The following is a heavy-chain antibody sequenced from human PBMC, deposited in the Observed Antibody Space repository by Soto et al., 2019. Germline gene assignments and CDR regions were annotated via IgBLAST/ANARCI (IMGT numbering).Heavy chain of an antibody. V-gene: IGHV3-30*04. J-gene: IGHJ4*02. D-gene: IGHD6-6*01. Sequence: GGSLRLSCAASGFTFSSYAMHWVRQAPGKGLEWVAVISYDGSNKYYADSVKGRFTISRDNSKNTLYLQMNSLRAEDTAVYYCARASRYSSSYYFDYWGQGTLVTVSS. CDR3: ARASRYSSSYYFDY. CDR1: GFTFSSYA. CDR2: ISYDGSNK.